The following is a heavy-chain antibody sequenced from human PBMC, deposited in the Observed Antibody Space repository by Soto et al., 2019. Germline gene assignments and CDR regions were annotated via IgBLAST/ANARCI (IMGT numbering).Heavy chain of an antibody. CDR2: IYPGDSDT. D-gene: IGHD3-3*01. Sequence: GESLKISCKGSGYSFTSYWIGWVRQMSGKGLEWMGIIYPGDSDTRYSPSFQGQVTISADKSISTAYLQWSSLKASDTAMYYCARRHYDFWSGYARYGMDVWGQGTTVTVSS. CDR1: GYSFTSYW. J-gene: IGHJ6*02. V-gene: IGHV5-51*01. CDR3: ARRHYDFWSGYARYGMDV.